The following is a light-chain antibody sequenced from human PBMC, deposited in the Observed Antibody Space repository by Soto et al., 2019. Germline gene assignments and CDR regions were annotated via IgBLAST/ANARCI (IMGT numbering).Light chain of an antibody. Sequence: QSALTQPPSASGSPGHSVSISCTGTGSDVGTYNFVSWYQQHPGKAPKLLIYEATKRPSGVPDRFSGSKSGNTASLTVSGLQAEDEAEYFCSSYTGDRHFYVFGTGTKVTVL. V-gene: IGLV2-8*01. CDR2: EAT. J-gene: IGLJ1*01. CDR1: GSDVGTYNF. CDR3: SSYTGDRHFYV.